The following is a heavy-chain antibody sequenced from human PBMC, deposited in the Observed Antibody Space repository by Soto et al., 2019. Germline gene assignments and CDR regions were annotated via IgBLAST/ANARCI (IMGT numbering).Heavy chain of an antibody. D-gene: IGHD2-8*01. J-gene: IGHJ6*02. V-gene: IGHV4-34*01. CDR1: GGCFSGYY. CDR3: ARGTLGYCTNGVCYFYYYYGMDV. Sequence: SETLSLTCAVYGGCFSGYYWSWIRQPPGEGLEWIGEINHSGSTNYNPSLKSRVTISVDTSKNQFSLKLSSVTAADTAVYYCARGTLGYCTNGVCYFYYYYGMDVWGQGTTVTVSS. CDR2: INHSGST.